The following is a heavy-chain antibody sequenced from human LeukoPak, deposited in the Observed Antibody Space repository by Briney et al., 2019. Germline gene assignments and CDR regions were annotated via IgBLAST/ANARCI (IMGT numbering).Heavy chain of an antibody. CDR2: ISSSGST. J-gene: IGHJ4*02. CDR1: DDSIENNY. V-gene: IGHV4-4*07. CDR3: ARVRYSDSSVLTRKRSYYFDY. D-gene: IGHD3-22*01. Sequence: SETLSVTCNISDDSIENNYWSWIRQPAGKGLESIGHISSSGSTNYNPSLKSRVTMSVDTSKNQFSLKLSSVTAADTAVYYCARVRYSDSSVLTRKRSYYFDYWGQGTLVTVSS.